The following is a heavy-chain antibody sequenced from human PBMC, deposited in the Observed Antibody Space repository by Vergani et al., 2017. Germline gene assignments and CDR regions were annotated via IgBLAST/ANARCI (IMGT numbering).Heavy chain of an antibody. CDR2: ISWNSGSI. D-gene: IGHD3-22*01. J-gene: IGHJ4*02. CDR3: AKEDSSGYYYF. Sequence: EVQLVESGGGLVQPGRSLRLSCAASGFTFDDYAMHWVRQAPGKGLEWVSGISWNSGSIGYADSVKGRFTISRDNAKNSLYLQMNSLRAEDTAVYYCAKEDSSGYYYFGGQGTLVTVSS. CDR1: GFTFDDYA. V-gene: IGHV3-9*01.